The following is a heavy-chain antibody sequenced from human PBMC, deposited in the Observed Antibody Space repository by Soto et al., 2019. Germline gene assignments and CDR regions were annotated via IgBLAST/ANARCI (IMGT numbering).Heavy chain of an antibody. CDR3: ARNSWNPSAAFDI. Sequence: GSLRLSCAASGFTFSSYWMHWVRQAPGKGLVWVSRINSDGSSTSYADSVKGRFTISRDNAKNTLYLQMNSLRAEDTAVYYCARNSWNPSAAFDIWGQGTMVTVS. J-gene: IGHJ3*02. CDR1: GFTFSSYW. V-gene: IGHV3-74*01. CDR2: INSDGSST. D-gene: IGHD1-1*01.